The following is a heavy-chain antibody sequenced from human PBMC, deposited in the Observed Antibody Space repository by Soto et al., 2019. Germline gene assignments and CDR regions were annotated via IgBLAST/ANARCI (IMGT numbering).Heavy chain of an antibody. CDR1: GGSISSYY. CDR2: IYYSGST. CDR3: ARGGYAEYFQH. Sequence: SETLSLTCTVSGGSISSYYWSWIRQPPGKGLEWIGYIYYSGSTNYNPSLKSRVTISVDTSKHQFSLKLSSVTAADTSVYYCARGGYAEYFQHWGQGTLVTFSS. V-gene: IGHV4-59*01. J-gene: IGHJ1*01. D-gene: IGHD3-22*01.